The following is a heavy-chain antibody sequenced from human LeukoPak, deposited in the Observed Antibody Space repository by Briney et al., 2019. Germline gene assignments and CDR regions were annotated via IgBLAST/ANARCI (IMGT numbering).Heavy chain of an antibody. D-gene: IGHD3-3*01. V-gene: IGHV4-39*01. CDR1: GGSISSSSYY. J-gene: IGHJ4*02. CDR2: IYYSGST. Sequence: SETLSLTCTVSGGSISSSSYYWGWIRQPPGKGLEWIGSIYYSGSTYYNPSLKSRVTISVDTSKNQFSLKLSSVTAADTAVYYCARHAGYDFWSGHYRPYYFDYWGQGTLVTVSS. CDR3: ARHAGYDFWSGHYRPYYFDY.